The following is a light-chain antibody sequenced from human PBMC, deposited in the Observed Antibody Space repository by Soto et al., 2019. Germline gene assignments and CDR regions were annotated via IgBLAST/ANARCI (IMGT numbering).Light chain of an antibody. CDR3: SSFTSRHTYV. Sequence: QSARAQPASVSGSPGQSITISCTGTSSDVGAYNYVSWYQQNPGKAPKLLIYDVRYRPSGVSNRFSCSKSGNTAYLIISGLQAEDEADYYCSSFTSRHTYVFGSGTKVTVL. CDR2: DVR. J-gene: IGLJ1*01. CDR1: SSDVGAYNY. V-gene: IGLV2-14*01.